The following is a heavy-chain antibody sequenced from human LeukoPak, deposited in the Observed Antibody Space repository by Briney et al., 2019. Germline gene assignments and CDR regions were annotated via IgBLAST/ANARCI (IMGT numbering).Heavy chain of an antibody. D-gene: IGHD2-21*02. Sequence: GGSLRLSCAASGFTFSSYAMSWVRQAPGKGLEWVSAISGSGGSTYYADSVKGRFTISRDNSKNTLYLQMNSLRAEDTAVYYCAKVRYCGGDCYSNVDYWGQGTLVTVPS. J-gene: IGHJ4*02. CDR1: GFTFSSYA. V-gene: IGHV3-23*01. CDR3: AKVRYCGGDCYSNVDY. CDR2: ISGSGGST.